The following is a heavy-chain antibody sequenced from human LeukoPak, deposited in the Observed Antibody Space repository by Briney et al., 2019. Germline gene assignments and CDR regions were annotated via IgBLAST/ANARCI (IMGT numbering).Heavy chain of an antibody. D-gene: IGHD3-9*01. CDR1: GFTVSSNY. CDR2: TSGSGGET. J-gene: IGHJ4*02. V-gene: IGHV3-23*01. Sequence: PGGSLRLSCAASGFTVSSNYMSWVRQAPGKGLEWVSGTSGSGGETLYADTVKGRFTISRDNSKDTLYLQMNSLRAEDTAVYYCAKDYQTGQHDMFDYWGQGTLVTVSS. CDR3: AKDYQTGQHDMFDY.